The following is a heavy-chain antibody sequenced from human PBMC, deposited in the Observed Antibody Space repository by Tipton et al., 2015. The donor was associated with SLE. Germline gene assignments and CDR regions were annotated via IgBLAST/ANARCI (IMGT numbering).Heavy chain of an antibody. CDR1: GFTFSSSW. CDR2: IKPDGSEI. D-gene: IGHD6-13*01. V-gene: IGHV3-7*01. J-gene: IGHJ6*02. CDR3: ATQTAVGTAFYYYGMDV. Sequence: SLRLSCSASGFTFSSSWMSWVRQAPGKGLEWVANIKPDGSEINYVDSVRGRFTISRDNAKNSLYLQMNRLRVEDTAVYYCATQTAVGTAFYYYGMDVWGQGTTVTVSS.